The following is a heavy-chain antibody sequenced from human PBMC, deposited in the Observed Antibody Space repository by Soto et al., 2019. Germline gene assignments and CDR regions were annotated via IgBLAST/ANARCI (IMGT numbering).Heavy chain of an antibody. CDR3: ARGMDLWGYSSFDP. CDR2: TYYRSKWYN. Sequence: PSQTLSLTCAISGDSVSSNSAAWNWIRQSPSRGLEWLGRTYYRSKWYNDYAVSVKSRITINPDTSKNQFSLQLNSVTPEDTAVYYRARGMDLWGYSSFDPWGQGTLVTVSS. V-gene: IGHV6-1*01. CDR1: GDSVSSNSAA. J-gene: IGHJ5*02. D-gene: IGHD6-13*01.